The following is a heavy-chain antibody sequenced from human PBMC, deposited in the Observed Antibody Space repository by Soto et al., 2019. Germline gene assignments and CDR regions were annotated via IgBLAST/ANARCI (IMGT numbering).Heavy chain of an antibody. CDR1: GDAFSFYT. CDR3: ATSYGSGYRAFDY. CDR2: VNPILSMS. V-gene: IGHV1-69*02. J-gene: IGHJ4*02. D-gene: IGHD3-10*01. Sequence: SGPTLVNPPASVKVSCKASGDAFSFYTINWVRQAPGLGLEWMGRVNPILSMSNYAQKFQGRVTMTADKSTSTAYMELRSLRSEDTAFYYCATSYGSGYRAFDYWGQGALVTVSS.